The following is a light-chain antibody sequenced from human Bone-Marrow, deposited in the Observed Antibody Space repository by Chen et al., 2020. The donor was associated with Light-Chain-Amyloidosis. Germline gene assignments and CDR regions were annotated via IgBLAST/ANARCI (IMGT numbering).Light chain of an antibody. J-gene: IGLJ2*01. CDR2: RDT. CDR3: QSADSSGTYEVI. V-gene: IGLV3-25*03. Sequence: EMTKPPSVSVSPGQTARITCSGDDLPTKYAYWYQQKPGQAPVLVIHRDTERPSGISERFSGSSSGTTATLTISGVQAEDEADYHCQSADSSGTYEVIFGGGTKLTVL. CDR1: DLPTKY.